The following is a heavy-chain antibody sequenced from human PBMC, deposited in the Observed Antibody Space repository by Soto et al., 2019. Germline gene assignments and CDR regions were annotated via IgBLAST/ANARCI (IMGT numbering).Heavy chain of an antibody. CDR2: ISTFNGNT. V-gene: IGHV1-18*01. CDR1: GYTFTSYG. Sequence: QVQLVQSGAEVKKPGASVTVSCKASGYTFTSYGISWVRQAPGQGLAWMGWISTFNGNTNYAQKVQGRVTMTTDTSTSTAYMELRSLSPDDTAVYYCARDLTIVAMYSTSSRYMDVWGRGTTVTVSS. J-gene: IGHJ6*03. CDR3: ARDLTIVAMYSTSSRYMDV. D-gene: IGHD2-15*01.